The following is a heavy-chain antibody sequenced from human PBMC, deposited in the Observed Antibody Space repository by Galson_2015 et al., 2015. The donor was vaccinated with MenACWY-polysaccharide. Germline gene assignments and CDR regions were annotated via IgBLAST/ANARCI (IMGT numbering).Heavy chain of an antibody. CDR2: INPNSGGT. CDR3: ARVPFIAARWEFDY. CDR1: GYTFTGYY. Sequence: SVKVSCKASGYTFTGYYMHWVRQAPGQGLEWMGWINPNSGGTNYAQKFQGRVTMTRDTSISTDYMELSRLRSDDTAVYYCARVPFIAARWEFDYWGQGTLVTVSS. V-gene: IGHV1-2*02. D-gene: IGHD6-6*01. J-gene: IGHJ4*02.